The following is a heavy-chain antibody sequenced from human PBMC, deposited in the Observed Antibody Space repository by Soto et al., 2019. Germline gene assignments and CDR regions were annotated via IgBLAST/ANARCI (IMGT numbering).Heavy chain of an antibody. CDR2: IYHSGTT. Sequence: QVQLQESGPRLVKPSETLSLTCTVSGGSGSGYHWNWVRQPPGKTLEWIGHIYHSGTTNYNPSLKSRITLSIEPSKNQFSLKMNSVTAADTAVYYCARGQTNIWYFDHWGQGTLVTVSS. V-gene: IGHV4-59*02. CDR3: ARGQTNIWYFDH. J-gene: IGHJ4*02. CDR1: GGSGSGYH.